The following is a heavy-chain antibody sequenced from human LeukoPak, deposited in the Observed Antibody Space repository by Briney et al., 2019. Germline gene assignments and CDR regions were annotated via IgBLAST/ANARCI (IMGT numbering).Heavy chain of an antibody. J-gene: IGHJ6*02. CDR1: GFTFSGSA. V-gene: IGHV3-73*01. Sequence: GGSLRLSCAASGFTFSGSAMHWVRQASGKGLEWVGRIRSKANSYATAYAASVKGRFTISRDDSKNTAYLQMNSLKTEDTAVYYCTSRFGVPTPTYYYGMDVWGQGTTVTVSS. CDR3: TSRFGVPTPTYYYGMDV. CDR2: IRSKANSYAT. D-gene: IGHD3-3*01.